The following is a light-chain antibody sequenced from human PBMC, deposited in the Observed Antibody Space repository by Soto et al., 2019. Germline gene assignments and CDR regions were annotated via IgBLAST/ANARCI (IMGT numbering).Light chain of an antibody. CDR1: QSVSSTY. Sequence: EIVLTQSPGTLSLSPGEGTTLSCTTSQSVSSTYFAWYQQKPGQAPRLLIYGASNRATGIPDRFSGSGSGTDCTLTISRLEPEDFAMYYCQQYDSSPPGYTFGQGTKLEIK. CDR3: QQYDSSPPGYT. J-gene: IGKJ2*01. CDR2: GAS. V-gene: IGKV3-20*01.